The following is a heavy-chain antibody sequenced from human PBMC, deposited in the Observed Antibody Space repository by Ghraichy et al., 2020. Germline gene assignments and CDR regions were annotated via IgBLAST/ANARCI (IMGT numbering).Heavy chain of an antibody. CDR2: MNPNSGNT. V-gene: IGHV1-8*01. Sequence: ASVKVSCKASGYTFTSYDINWVRQATGQGLEWMGWMNPNSGNTGYAQKFQGRVTMTRNTSISTAYMELSSLRSEDTAVYYCARKCSGGSCPQGAFDIWGQGTMVTVSS. CDR3: ARKCSGGSCPQGAFDI. CDR1: GYTFTSYD. D-gene: IGHD2-15*01. J-gene: IGHJ3*02.